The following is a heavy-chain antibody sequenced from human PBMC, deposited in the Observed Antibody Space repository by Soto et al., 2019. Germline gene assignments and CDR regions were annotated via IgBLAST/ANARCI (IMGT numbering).Heavy chain of an antibody. Sequence: EVQLLESGGGLVQPGGSLRLSCAASGFTFSSYAMNWVRQAPGKGLAWVSTISFSGVNRHYADSVKGRFTISRDNSKNTLYLQMNSLRAEDTAIYYCAKVGSGSYSAHSWCQGTLVTVSS. CDR2: ISFSGVNR. D-gene: IGHD3-10*01. CDR1: GFTFSSYA. CDR3: AKVGSGSYSAHS. V-gene: IGHV3-23*01. J-gene: IGHJ4*02.